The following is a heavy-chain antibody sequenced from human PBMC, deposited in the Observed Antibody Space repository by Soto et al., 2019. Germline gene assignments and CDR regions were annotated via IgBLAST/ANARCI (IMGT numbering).Heavy chain of an antibody. CDR3: ARDGSGIADWFDP. V-gene: IGHV4-30-4*01. J-gene: IGHJ5*02. Sequence: SETLSLTCTVSGGSISSGDYYWSWIRQPPGKGLEWIGYIYYSGSTYYNPSLKSRATISVDTSKNQFSLKLSSVTAADTAVYYCARDGSGIADWFDPWGQGTLVTVS. CDR2: IYYSGST. D-gene: IGHD3-10*01. CDR1: GGSISSGDYY.